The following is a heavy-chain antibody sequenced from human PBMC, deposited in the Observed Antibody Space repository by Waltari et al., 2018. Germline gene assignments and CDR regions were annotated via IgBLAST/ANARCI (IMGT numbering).Heavy chain of an antibody. CDR1: GYTFTSYY. CDR2: INPSGGST. V-gene: IGHV1-46*01. D-gene: IGHD6-6*01. J-gene: IGHJ6*02. Sequence: QVQLVQSGAEVKKPGASVKVSCKASGYTFTSYYMHWVRQAPGQGLEWMGIINPSGGSTSYAQKFQGRVTMTRDTSTSTVYMELSSLRSEDTAVYYCARAMFSSSSHYYYGMDVWGQGTTVTVSS. CDR3: ARAMFSSSSHYYYGMDV.